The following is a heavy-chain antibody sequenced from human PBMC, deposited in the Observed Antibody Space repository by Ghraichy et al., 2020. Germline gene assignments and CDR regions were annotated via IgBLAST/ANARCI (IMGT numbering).Heavy chain of an antibody. CDR3: ARDSSGWLFDY. CDR2: ISSSSNYI. J-gene: IGHJ4*02. V-gene: IGHV3-21*01. D-gene: IGHD6-19*01. CDR1: GFTFSSYR. Sequence: PLKVSCAASGFTFSSYRMNWVRQAPGKGLEWVSSISSSSNYIYYADSMRGRFTISRDNAKNSLYLQMDSLRAEDTAVYYCARDSSGWLFDYWGQGILVTVSS.